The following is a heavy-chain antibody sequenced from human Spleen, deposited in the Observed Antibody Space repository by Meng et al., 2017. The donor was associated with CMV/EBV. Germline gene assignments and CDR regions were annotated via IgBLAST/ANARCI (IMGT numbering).Heavy chain of an antibody. V-gene: IGHV3-9*03. CDR3: AKTMSRNSAIGEGYFDF. Sequence: SLKISCAASGFIFDDFAMHWVRQAPGKGLEWVSGISWNSGSIGYADSVKGRVTISRDNANNSLFLQIHSLKAEDMAFYYCAKTMSRNSAIGEGYFDFWGRGTLVTVSS. D-gene: IGHD3-10*01. CDR1: GFIFDDFA. J-gene: IGHJ2*01. CDR2: ISWNSGSI.